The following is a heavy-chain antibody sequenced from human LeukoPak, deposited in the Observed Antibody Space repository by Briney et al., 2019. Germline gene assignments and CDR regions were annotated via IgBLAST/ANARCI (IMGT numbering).Heavy chain of an antibody. J-gene: IGHJ3*02. V-gene: IGHV3-21*01. D-gene: IGHD3-10*01. Sequence: GGSLRLSCAASGFTFSSYSMNWVRQAPGKGLEWVSSISSSSSYIYYADSVKGRFTISRDNAKNSLYLQMSSLRAEDTAVYYCARRGVRGGGGLGDAFDIWGQGTMVTVSS. CDR1: GFTFSSYS. CDR3: ARRGVRGGGGLGDAFDI. CDR2: ISSSSSYI.